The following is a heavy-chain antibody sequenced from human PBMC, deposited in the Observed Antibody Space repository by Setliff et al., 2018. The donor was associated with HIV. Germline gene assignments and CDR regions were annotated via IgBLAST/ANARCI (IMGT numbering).Heavy chain of an antibody. CDR2: IYTRGSA. CDR1: GDFISSGNFH. D-gene: IGHD6-13*01. V-gene: IGHV4-61*02. J-gene: IGHJ1*01. CDR3: ARGRWDMAAAGTTEYFQY. Sequence: SLTCTVSGDFISSGNFHWNWIRQPAGKGPEWIGLIYTRGSASYNPSLMSRVTMSLDTSKNQLSLKLSSVTAADTAMYYCARGRWDMAAAGTTEYFQYWGQGTLVTVSS.